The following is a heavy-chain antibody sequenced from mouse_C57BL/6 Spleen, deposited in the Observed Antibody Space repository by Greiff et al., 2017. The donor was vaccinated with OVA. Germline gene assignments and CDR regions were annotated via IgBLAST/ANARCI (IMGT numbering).Heavy chain of an antibody. D-gene: IGHD2-10*02. J-gene: IGHJ4*01. Sequence: VQLQQPGAELVKPGASVKMSCKASGYTFTSYWINWVKQRPGQGLEWIGDIYPGSGGTNYNEKFKSKATLTVDTSSSTAYMQLSSLPSVYSAVYYCARRSISYAMYYWGQGTSVTVSS. V-gene: IGHV1-55*01. CDR2: IYPGSGGT. CDR1: GYTFTSYW. CDR3: ARRSISYAMYY.